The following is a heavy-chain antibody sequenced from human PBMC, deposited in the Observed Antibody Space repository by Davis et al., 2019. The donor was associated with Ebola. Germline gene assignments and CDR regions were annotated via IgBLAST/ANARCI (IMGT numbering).Heavy chain of an antibody. D-gene: IGHD6-6*01. CDR3: TKGWAPGYSSSSVLDV. CDR1: GFTFDDYA. Sequence: SLKISCAASGFTFDDYAMHWVRQAPGKGLEWVSGISWNSGSIGYADSVKGRFTISRDNAKNSLYLQMNSLRAEDTALYYCTKGWAPGYSSSSVLDVWGKGTTVTVSS. J-gene: IGHJ6*04. CDR2: ISWNSGSI. V-gene: IGHV3-9*01.